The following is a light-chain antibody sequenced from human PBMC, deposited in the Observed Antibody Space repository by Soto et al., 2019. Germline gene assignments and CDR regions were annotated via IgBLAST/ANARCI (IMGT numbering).Light chain of an antibody. CDR3: QQYHDWPVT. CDR1: QSVNNN. CDR2: GAS. V-gene: IGKV3-15*01. Sequence: VLTQSPGTLSLSPGERATLSCRASQSVNNNYLAWYQQKPGQSPRLLIYGASSRSSYIPARFSGSGSGTEFTLTISSLQSDDFAVYYCQQYHDWPVTFGGGTKVDIK. J-gene: IGKJ4*01.